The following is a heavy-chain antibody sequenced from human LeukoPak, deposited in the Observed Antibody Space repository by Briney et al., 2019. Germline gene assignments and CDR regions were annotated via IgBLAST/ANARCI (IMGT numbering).Heavy chain of an antibody. D-gene: IGHD2-2*02. CDR2: ISGSGGST. J-gene: IGHJ4*02. V-gene: IGHV3-23*01. Sequence: GGSLRLSCAASGFTFSNYWMNWVRQAPGKGLEWVSAISGSGGSTYYADSVKGRFTISRDNSKNTLYLQMNSLRAEDTAVYYCAKGREYCSSTSCYTPADYWGQGTLVTVSS. CDR3: AKGREYCSSTSCYTPADY. CDR1: GFTFSNYW.